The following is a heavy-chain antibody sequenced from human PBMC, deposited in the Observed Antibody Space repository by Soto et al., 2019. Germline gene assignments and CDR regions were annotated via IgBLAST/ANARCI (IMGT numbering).Heavy chain of an antibody. Sequence: GASVKVSCKASGGTFSSYAISWVRQAPGQGLEWMGGIIPIFGTANYAQKFQGRVTITADKSTSTAYMELSSLRSEDTAVYYCARHLTSGAFDIWGQGTMVTVSS. CDR3: ARHLTSGAFDI. CDR1: GGTFSSYA. D-gene: IGHD3-3*02. CDR2: IIPIFGTA. J-gene: IGHJ3*02. V-gene: IGHV1-69*06.